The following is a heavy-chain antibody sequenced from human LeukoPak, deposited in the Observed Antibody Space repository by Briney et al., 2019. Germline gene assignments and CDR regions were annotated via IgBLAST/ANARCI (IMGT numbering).Heavy chain of an antibody. J-gene: IGHJ4*02. Sequence: ASVKVSFKASGYTFTDYYAHWVRQAPGQGLEWMGWINCNTGVTNYAQKFQGRVTMTRDTSISTAYMELSRLRSDDTAVYYCARVGGGDWYYFDYWGQGTLVTVSS. CDR2: INCNTGVT. D-gene: IGHD2-21*02. V-gene: IGHV1-2*02. CDR3: ARVGGGDWYYFDY. CDR1: GYTFTDYY.